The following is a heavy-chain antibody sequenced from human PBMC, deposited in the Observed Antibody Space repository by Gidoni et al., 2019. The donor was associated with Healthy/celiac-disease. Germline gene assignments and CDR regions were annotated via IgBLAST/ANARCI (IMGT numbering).Heavy chain of an antibody. V-gene: IGHV3-30*18. J-gene: IGHJ4*02. Sequence: QVQLVESGGGVVQPGRSLRLSCAASGFTFSSYGMHWVRQAPGKGLEWVAVISYDGSNKYYADSVKGRFTISRDNSKNTLYLQMNSLRAEDTAVYYCAKSKSGDYVPLDGYWGQGTLVTVSS. CDR2: ISYDGSNK. CDR1: GFTFSSYG. D-gene: IGHD4-17*01. CDR3: AKSKSGDYVPLDGY.